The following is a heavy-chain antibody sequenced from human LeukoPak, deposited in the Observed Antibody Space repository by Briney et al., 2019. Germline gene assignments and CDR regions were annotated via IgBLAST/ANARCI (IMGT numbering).Heavy chain of an antibody. Sequence: GRSLRLSCAASGFTFSSYAMHWVRQAPGKGLEWVAVISYDGSNKYYADSVKGRFTISRDNSKNTLYLQMNSLRAEDTAVYYCARVVLSSSWFFDYWGQGTLVTVSS. D-gene: IGHD6-13*01. J-gene: IGHJ4*02. CDR2: ISYDGSNK. CDR3: ARVVLSSSWFFDY. CDR1: GFTFSSYA. V-gene: IGHV3-30-3*01.